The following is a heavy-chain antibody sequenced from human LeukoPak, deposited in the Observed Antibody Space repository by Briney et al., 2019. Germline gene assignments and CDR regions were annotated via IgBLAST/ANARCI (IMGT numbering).Heavy chain of an antibody. CDR1: GFTFSSYW. D-gene: IGHD6-19*01. CDR3: AKDQTQWLVIFDY. Sequence: SGGSLRLSCAASGFTFSSYWMSWVRQAPGKGLEWVANIKQDGSEKYYVDSVKGRFTISRDNAKNSLYLQMNSLRAEDTAVYYCAKDQTQWLVIFDYWGQGTLVTVAS. V-gene: IGHV3-7*03. CDR2: IKQDGSEK. J-gene: IGHJ4*02.